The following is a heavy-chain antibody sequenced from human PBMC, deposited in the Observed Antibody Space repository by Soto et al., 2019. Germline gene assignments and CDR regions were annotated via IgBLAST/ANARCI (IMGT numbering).Heavy chain of an antibody. D-gene: IGHD3-16*01. V-gene: IGHV4-4*02. J-gene: IGHJ4*02. CDR1: GDSVSNGNW. CDR3: ATRTSGFGIVTLY. Sequence: QVQLKESGPGLVTPWGTLSLTCAVFGDSVSNGNWWCWVRQPPGRGLEWVGEFHQSGDTNYNPSLKSRVTVSADRSNNQSSLRLNAVTAADTAIYYCATRTSGFGIVTLYWGQGILVTVSS. CDR2: FHQSGDT.